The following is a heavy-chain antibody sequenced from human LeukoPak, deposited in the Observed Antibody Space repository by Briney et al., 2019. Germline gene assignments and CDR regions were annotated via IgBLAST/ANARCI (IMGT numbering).Heavy chain of an antibody. D-gene: IGHD6-13*01. V-gene: IGHV4-39*01. Sequence: SETLSLTCTVSGGSISSSSYYWGWIRLPPGKGLEWIGSIYYSGITYDNPSLRSRVTISIDTSKNQFSLKLNSVTAADTAVYFCARQGYTSTWYRWFDPWGQGTLVTVSS. CDR3: ARQGYTSTWYRWFDP. CDR1: GGSISSSSYY. CDR2: IYYSGIT. J-gene: IGHJ5*02.